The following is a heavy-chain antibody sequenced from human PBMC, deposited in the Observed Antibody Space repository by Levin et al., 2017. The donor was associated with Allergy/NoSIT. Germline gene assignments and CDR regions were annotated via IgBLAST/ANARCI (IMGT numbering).Heavy chain of an antibody. J-gene: IGHJ5*02. CDR3: AKPGGYSYGYFDNWFDP. CDR1: GFTFSSYA. Sequence: GGSLRLSCAASGFTFSSYAMSWVRQAPGKGLEWVSAISGSGGSTYYADSVKGRFTISRDNSKNTLYLQMNSLRAEDTAVYYCAKPGGYSYGYFDNWFDPWGQGTLVTVSS. CDR2: ISGSGGST. D-gene: IGHD5-18*01. V-gene: IGHV3-23*01.